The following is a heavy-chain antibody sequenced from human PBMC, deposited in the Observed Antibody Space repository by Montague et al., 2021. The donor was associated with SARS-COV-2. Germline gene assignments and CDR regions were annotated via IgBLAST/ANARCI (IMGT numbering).Heavy chain of an antibody. J-gene: IGHJ6*02. CDR1: GGSVSSATYY. V-gene: IGHV4-61*01. D-gene: IGHD3-10*01. CDR2: INYSGST. Sequence: SETLSLTCTVSGGSVSSATYYWSWLRQPPGKGLEWIGYINYSGSTSYNPSLKSRVTISVDMSKNQFSLKLNSVTAADTAVYYCASSGGYYYYYQGVDVWGQGTTATVSS. CDR3: ASSGGYYYYYQGVDV.